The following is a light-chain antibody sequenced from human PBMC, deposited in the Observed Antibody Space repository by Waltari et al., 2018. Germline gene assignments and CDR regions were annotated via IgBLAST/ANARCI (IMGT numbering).Light chain of an antibody. CDR1: NSDVGGYNY. J-gene: IGLJ1*01. CDR3: SSYTNSSTYV. Sequence: QSALTQPASVSGSPGQSITISCTGTNSDVGGYNYVSWYQQRPGKAPQLLVSEVTNRPSGVSSRFSGSKSDNMASLTSSGLLAEDEADYYCSSYTNSSTYVFGTGTKVTVL. CDR2: EVT. V-gene: IGLV2-14*01.